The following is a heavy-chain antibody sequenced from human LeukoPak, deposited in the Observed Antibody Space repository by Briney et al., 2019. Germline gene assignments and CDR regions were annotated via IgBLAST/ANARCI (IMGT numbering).Heavy chain of an antibody. CDR2: INPNSGGT. D-gene: IGHD3-22*01. J-gene: IGHJ4*02. Sequence: ASVKVSCKASGYTFTGYYMHWVRQAPGQGLEWMGWINPNSGGTNYAQKFQGRVTMTRDTSISTAYMELSRLRSDDTAVYYCARGEGRDTTVDYYDSSGYFPGDYWGQGTLVTVSS. V-gene: IGHV1-2*02. CDR3: ARGEGRDTTVDYYDSSGYFPGDY. CDR1: GYTFTGYY.